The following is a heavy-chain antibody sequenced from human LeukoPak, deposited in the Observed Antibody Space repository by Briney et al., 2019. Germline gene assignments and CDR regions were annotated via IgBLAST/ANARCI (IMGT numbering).Heavy chain of an antibody. D-gene: IGHD3-10*01. CDR2: VSGSGGST. CDR1: GFTFGSYA. J-gene: IGHJ3*02. Sequence: GGSLRLSCVASGFTFGSYAMSWVRQAPGKGLEWVSAVSGSGGSTYYADSVKGRFTISRDNSKNTLYLQMNSLRAEDTAVYYCAKDMYFYGSGSKAFDIWGQGTMVTVSS. CDR3: AKDMYFYGSGSKAFDI. V-gene: IGHV3-23*01.